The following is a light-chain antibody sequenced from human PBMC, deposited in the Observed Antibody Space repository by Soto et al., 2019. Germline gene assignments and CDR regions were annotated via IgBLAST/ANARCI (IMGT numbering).Light chain of an antibody. CDR3: QHYGSSPT. J-gene: IGKJ1*01. Sequence: EIALTQSPGTLSLSPGERATLSCGASQSISSSYLAWYQQKPGQAPRLLLYGASNRATGIPARFSRSGSGTDFTLTISRLEPEDFAVYYCQHYGSSPTFGQGTKVDIK. CDR1: QSISSSY. V-gene: IGKV3-20*01. CDR2: GAS.